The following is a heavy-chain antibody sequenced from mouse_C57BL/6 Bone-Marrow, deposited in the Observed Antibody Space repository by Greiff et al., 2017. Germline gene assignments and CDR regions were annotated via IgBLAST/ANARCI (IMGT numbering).Heavy chain of an antibody. CDR1: GFTFSSYA. V-gene: IGHV5-4*03. D-gene: IGHD2-2*01. Sequence: EVTVVESGGGLVKPGGSLKLSCAASGFTFSSYAMSWVRQTPEKRLAWVATISDGGSYTYYPDNVKGRFTISRDNAKNNLYLQMSHLKSEDTAMYYCARGGLPYYAMDYWGQGTSVTVSS. J-gene: IGHJ4*01. CDR3: ARGGLPYYAMDY. CDR2: ISDGGSYT.